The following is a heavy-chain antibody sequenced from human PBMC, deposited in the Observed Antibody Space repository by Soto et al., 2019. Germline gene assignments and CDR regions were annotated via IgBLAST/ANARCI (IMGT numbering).Heavy chain of an antibody. D-gene: IGHD6-13*01. Sequence: QVQLQESGPGLVKPSQTLSLTCTVSGGSISSGGYYWSWIRQHPGKGLEWVGYIYYSGSTYYNPSLKSRVTISVDTSKNQFSLKLSSVTAADTAVYYCARDRAGALYFDYWGQGTLVTVSS. CDR3: ARDRAGALYFDY. CDR2: IYYSGST. V-gene: IGHV4-31*03. J-gene: IGHJ4*02. CDR1: GGSISSGGYY.